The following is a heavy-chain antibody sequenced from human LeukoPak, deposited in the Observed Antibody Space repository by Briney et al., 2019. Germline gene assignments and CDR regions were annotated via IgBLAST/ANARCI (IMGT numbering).Heavy chain of an antibody. D-gene: IGHD5/OR15-5a*01. J-gene: IGHJ2*01. V-gene: IGHV3-21*01. CDR2: ISSSGSHI. CDR1: ESTFSSFP. Sequence: GGSLRLSCTASESTFSSFPMSWVRQAPGRGLEWISSISSSGSHIYYADSLKGRFTVSRDNVKNSLYVQMNSLRAEDTAVYYCAKIGVSGHWYFDLWGRGTLVTVSS. CDR3: AKIGVSGHWYFDL.